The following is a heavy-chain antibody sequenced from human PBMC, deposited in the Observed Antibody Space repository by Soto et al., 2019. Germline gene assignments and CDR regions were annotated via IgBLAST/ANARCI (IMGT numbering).Heavy chain of an antibody. CDR3: ARDSTYCGDDCYTGWAFDY. CDR1: GFILTSYW. V-gene: IGHV3-7*03. CDR2: IKQDGSEK. D-gene: IGHD2-21*02. J-gene: IGHJ4*02. Sequence: GGSLRLSCAASGFILTSYWMTWVRQAPGKGLEWVAIIKQDGSEKYYADSVKGRSTISRDSAKNSLNLQMNSLRAEDTAVYYCARDSTYCGDDCYTGWAFDYWGQGILVTVSS.